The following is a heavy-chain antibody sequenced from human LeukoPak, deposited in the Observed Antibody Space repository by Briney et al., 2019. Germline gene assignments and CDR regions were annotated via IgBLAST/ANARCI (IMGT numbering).Heavy chain of an antibody. D-gene: IGHD3-22*01. Sequence: SETLSLTCAVYSGSFSGYYWTWFRQPPGKGLEWIGSIYYSGGTYYNPSLKSRVTISVDTSKNQFSLKLSSVTAADTAVYYCASTTYYYDSRPFDYWGQGTLVTVSS. CDR1: SGSFSGYY. V-gene: IGHV4-34*01. CDR2: IYYSGGT. CDR3: ASTTYYYDSRPFDY. J-gene: IGHJ4*02.